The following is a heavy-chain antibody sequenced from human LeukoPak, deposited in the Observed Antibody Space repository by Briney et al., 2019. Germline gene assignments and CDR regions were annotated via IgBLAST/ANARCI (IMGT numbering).Heavy chain of an antibody. CDR2: INPSGGGT. Sequence: ASVKVSCKASGYTFTNYYMHWVRQAPGQGLEWMGIINPSGGGTSYAQKFQGRLTMTRDTSTTTVYMELSSLRSEDTAMYYCASSLDMITFGGVIDYWGQGTLVTVSS. CDR1: GYTFTNYY. CDR3: ASSLDMITFGGVIDY. V-gene: IGHV1-46*01. J-gene: IGHJ4*02. D-gene: IGHD3-16*02.